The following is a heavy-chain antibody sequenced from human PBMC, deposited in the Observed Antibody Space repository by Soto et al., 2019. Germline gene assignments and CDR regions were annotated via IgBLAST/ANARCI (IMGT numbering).Heavy chain of an antibody. CDR3: AIDNYACRLDF. J-gene: IGHJ4*02. CDR2: IFFSGNT. V-gene: IGHV4-31*03. D-gene: IGHD1-7*01. CDR1: GGSILNGGHY. Sequence: SETLSLTCTVSGGSILNGGHYWTWIRQHPGKGLEWIGKIFFSGNTHYNPALKSRLTFSVDTTKNQLSLKLTSVTAADTAMYYGAIDNYACRLDFWGPGNLVTVS.